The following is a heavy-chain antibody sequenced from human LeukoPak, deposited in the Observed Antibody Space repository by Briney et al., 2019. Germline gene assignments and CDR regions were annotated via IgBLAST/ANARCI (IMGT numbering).Heavy chain of an antibody. CDR3: ARDSHTAMEIDY. Sequence: PSETLSLTCTVSGGSISSDYSYWTWIRQPPGKGLEWIGYIYYSGSTYYNPSLKSRVTISVDTSKNQFSLKLNSVTAADTAVYYCARDSHTAMEIDYWGQGALVTVSS. CDR2: IYYSGST. CDR1: GGSISSDYSY. J-gene: IGHJ4*02. D-gene: IGHD5-18*01. V-gene: IGHV4-30-4*01.